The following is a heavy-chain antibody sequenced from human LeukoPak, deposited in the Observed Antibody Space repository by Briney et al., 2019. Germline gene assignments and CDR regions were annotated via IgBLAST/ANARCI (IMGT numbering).Heavy chain of an antibody. CDR3: AKDRRGYRMAHDS. CDR2: INGSGANA. CDR1: GFTFSSCA. V-gene: IGHV3-23*01. D-gene: IGHD5-18*01. Sequence: PGGSLRLSCAASGFTFSSCAMNWVRQAPGKGLEGVSSINGSGANAYYADSVKGRFTISRDNSKNTLYLQMNSLRAEDTAVYYCAKDRRGYRMAHDSWGQGILVTVSS. J-gene: IGHJ4*02.